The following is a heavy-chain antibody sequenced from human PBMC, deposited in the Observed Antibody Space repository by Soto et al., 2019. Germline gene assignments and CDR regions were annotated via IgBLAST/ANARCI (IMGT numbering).Heavy chain of an antibody. J-gene: IGHJ6*02. V-gene: IGHV3-7*03. CDR1: GFTFSSYW. CDR2: IKQDGSEK. CDR3: ARDLPYYRYGYFGYYYGMDV. Sequence: GGSLRLSCAASGFTFSSYWMRWVRQAPGKGLEWVANIKQDGSEKYYVDSVKGRFTISRDNAKNSLYLQMNSLRAEDTAVYYCARDLPYYRYGYFGYYYGMDVWGQGTTVTGSS. D-gene: IGHD5-18*01.